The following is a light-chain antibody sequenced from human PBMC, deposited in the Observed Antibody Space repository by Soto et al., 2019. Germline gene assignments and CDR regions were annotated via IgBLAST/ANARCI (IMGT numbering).Light chain of an antibody. Sequence: EIVLTQSPGTLSLSPGERATLSCRASQSVSSKYLAWYQQKPGQAPSVLIYGTSIMDSGVPERFSGCGSGTDFTLTITRLEPEDFAVYYCQQYGSSLFTFGPGTKVDVK. CDR2: GTS. CDR1: QSVSSKY. J-gene: IGKJ3*01. CDR3: QQYGSSLFT. V-gene: IGKV3-20*01.